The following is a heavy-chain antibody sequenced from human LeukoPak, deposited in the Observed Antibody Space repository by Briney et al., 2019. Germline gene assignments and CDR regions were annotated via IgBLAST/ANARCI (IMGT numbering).Heavy chain of an antibody. Sequence: SETLSLTCAVYGGSFSGYYWSWLRQPPGKGLEWIGEINHSGSTNYNPSLKSRVTISVDTSKNQFSLKLSSVTAADTAVYYCARVMITFGGVISDYFDYWGQGTLVTVSS. CDR2: INHSGST. CDR3: ARVMITFGGVISDYFDY. D-gene: IGHD3-16*01. V-gene: IGHV4-34*01. J-gene: IGHJ4*02. CDR1: GGSFSGYY.